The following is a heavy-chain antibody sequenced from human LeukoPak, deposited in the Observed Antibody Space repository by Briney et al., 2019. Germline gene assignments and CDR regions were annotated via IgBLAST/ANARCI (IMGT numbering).Heavy chain of an antibody. CDR2: ISAYNGNT. Sequence: ASVKVSCKASGYTFTSYGIRWVRQAPGQGLEWMGWISAYNGNTNYAQKLQCRVTMTKDTSTSTAYMELRSLRSDDTDVYYCAREGYSSSWYNYWGQGTLVTVSS. CDR3: AREGYSSSWYNY. V-gene: IGHV1-18*01. CDR1: GYTFTSYG. J-gene: IGHJ4*02. D-gene: IGHD6-13*01.